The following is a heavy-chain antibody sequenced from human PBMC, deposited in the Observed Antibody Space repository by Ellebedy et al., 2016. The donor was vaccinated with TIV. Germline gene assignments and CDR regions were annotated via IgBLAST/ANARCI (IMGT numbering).Heavy chain of an antibody. CDR2: INQDGREK. D-gene: IGHD4-17*01. J-gene: IGHJ3*02. V-gene: IGHV3-7*01. Sequence: GGSLRLSCAASRFPFSSYWMSWVRQAPGKGLEWVANINQDGREKYYVDSVKGRFTISRDNAQTSLYLQMNSLGADDTAMYYCASDGSYGDYRSPAHAFVMWGQGTMVSVSS. CDR3: ASDGSYGDYRSPAHAFVM. CDR1: RFPFSSYW.